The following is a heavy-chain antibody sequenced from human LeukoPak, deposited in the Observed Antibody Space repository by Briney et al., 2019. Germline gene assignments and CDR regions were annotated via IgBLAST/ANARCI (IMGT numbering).Heavy chain of an antibody. CDR2: IYYRGST. CDR3: ARDYGGKFDY. D-gene: IGHD4-23*01. CDR1: GGSISSYY. J-gene: IGHJ4*02. V-gene: IGHV4-59*01. Sequence: KPSETVSLTCTVSGGSISSYYWSWLRQPPGKGLEWIGYIYYRGSTNYNPSLKSRLTMSVDTSKNQFSLKLSSVTAADTAVYYCARDYGGKFDYWGQGTLVTVSS.